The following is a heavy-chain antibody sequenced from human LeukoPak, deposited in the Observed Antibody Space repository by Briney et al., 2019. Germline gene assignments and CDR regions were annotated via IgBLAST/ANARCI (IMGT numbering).Heavy chain of an antibody. J-gene: IGHJ4*02. CDR3: AADGGKDVIDY. D-gene: IGHD5-24*01. CDR1: GFTFSSYS. CDR2: ISSSSSYI. V-gene: IGHV3-21*01. Sequence: WGSLRLSCAASGFTFSSYSMNWVRQAPGKGLEWVSSISSSSSYIYYADSVKGRFTISRDNAKNSLYLQMNSLRAEDTAVYYCAADGGKDVIDYWGQGILVTVSS.